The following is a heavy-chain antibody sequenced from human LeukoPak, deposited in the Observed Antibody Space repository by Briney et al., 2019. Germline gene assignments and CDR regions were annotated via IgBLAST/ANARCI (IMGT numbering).Heavy chain of an antibody. CDR3: GTPPDRLLWFGEPPVY. V-gene: IGHV1-3*01. CDR2: INAGNGNT. D-gene: IGHD3-10*01. J-gene: IGHJ4*02. CDR1: GYTFSRYV. Sequence: ASVKVSCKASGYTFSRYVVHWVRQAPGQRLEWMGWINAGNGNTKYSQKFQGRVTFTRDTSASTAYMELSSLRSEDTAVYYCGTPPDRLLWFGEPPVYWGQGTLVTVSS.